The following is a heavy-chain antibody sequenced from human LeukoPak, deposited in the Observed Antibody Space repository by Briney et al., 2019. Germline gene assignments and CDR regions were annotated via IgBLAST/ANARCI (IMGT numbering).Heavy chain of an antibody. CDR2: INPNSGGT. Sequence: ASVKVSCKASGYTFTGYYMHWVRQAPGQGLEWTGWINPNSGGTNYAQKFQGRVTMTRDTSISTAYMELSSLRSDDTAVYYCARDAFIAAAGYYFDYWGQGTLVTVSS. J-gene: IGHJ4*02. CDR3: ARDAFIAAAGYYFDY. V-gene: IGHV1-2*02. D-gene: IGHD6-13*01. CDR1: GYTFTGYY.